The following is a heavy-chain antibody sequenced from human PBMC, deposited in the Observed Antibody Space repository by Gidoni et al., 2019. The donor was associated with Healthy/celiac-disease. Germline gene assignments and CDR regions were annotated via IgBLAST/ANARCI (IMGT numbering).Heavy chain of an antibody. J-gene: IGHJ6*02. Sequence: QVQMVQSGAEVKKPGASVKVSCKASGYTFTGYYMHWVRQAPGQGLEWMGRINPNSGGTNYAQKFQGRVTMTRDTSISTAYMELSRLRSDDTAVYYCARDPYYGSAEYDYYGMDVWGQGTTVTVSS. CDR1: GYTFTGYY. CDR3: ARDPYYGSAEYDYYGMDV. V-gene: IGHV1-2*06. CDR2: INPNSGGT. D-gene: IGHD3-10*01.